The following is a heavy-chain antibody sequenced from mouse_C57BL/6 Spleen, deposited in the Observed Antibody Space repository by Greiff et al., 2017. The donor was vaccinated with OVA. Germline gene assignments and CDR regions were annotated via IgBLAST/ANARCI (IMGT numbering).Heavy chain of an antibody. CDR3: ARARYYGSSYDYAMDY. Sequence: QVQLQQSGAELARPGASVKLSCKASGYTFTSYGISWVKQRTGQGLEWIGEIYPRSGNTYYNEKFKGKATLTADKSSSTAYMELRSLTSEDSAVYFCARARYYGSSYDYAMDYWGQGTSVTVSS. J-gene: IGHJ4*01. D-gene: IGHD1-1*01. CDR1: GYTFTSYG. CDR2: IYPRSGNT. V-gene: IGHV1-81*01.